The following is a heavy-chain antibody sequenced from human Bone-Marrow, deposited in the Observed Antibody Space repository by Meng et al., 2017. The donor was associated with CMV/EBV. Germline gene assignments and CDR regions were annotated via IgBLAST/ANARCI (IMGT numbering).Heavy chain of an antibody. V-gene: IGHV1-18*01. J-gene: IGHJ6*02. CDR2: ISAYNGNT. Sequence: ASLKVSCKASGYTFTSYGISWVRQAPGQGLEWMGWISAYNGNTNYAQKLQGRVTMTTDTSTSTAYMELRSLRSDDTAVYYCARAQGGYCSSTSCYTYYYGMDVWGLGNTVTVSS. CDR3: ARAQGGYCSSTSCYTYYYGMDV. D-gene: IGHD2-2*02. CDR1: GYTFTSYG.